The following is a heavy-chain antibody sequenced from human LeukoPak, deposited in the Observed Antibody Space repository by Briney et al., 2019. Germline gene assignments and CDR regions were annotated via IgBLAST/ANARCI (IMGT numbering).Heavy chain of an antibody. Sequence: GGSLRLSCAASGFTFNSYVMTWVRQAPGKGPEGISAISESGSSTYYADSVKGRFTISRDNSKKTLYLEMNSLRAEDTAIYYCAKGGESYYNYYYMDVWGKGTTVSVSS. J-gene: IGHJ6*03. V-gene: IGHV3-23*01. D-gene: IGHD3-16*01. CDR2: ISESGSST. CDR1: GFTFNSYV. CDR3: AKGGESYYNYYYMDV.